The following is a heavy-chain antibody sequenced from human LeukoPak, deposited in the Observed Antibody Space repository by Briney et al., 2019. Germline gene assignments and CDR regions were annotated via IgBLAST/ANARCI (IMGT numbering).Heavy chain of an antibody. J-gene: IGHJ4*02. CDR3: AREGDYGDCDY. Sequence: SETLSLTCAVYGGSFSGYYWSWIRQPPGKGLEWIGEINHSGSTNYNPSLKSRVTISVDTSKNQFSLKLSSVTAADTAVYYCAREGDYGDCDYWGQGTLVTVSS. V-gene: IGHV4-34*01. D-gene: IGHD4-17*01. CDR2: INHSGST. CDR1: GGSFSGYY.